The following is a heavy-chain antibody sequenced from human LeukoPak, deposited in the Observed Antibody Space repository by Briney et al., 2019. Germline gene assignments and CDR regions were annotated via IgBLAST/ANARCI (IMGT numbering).Heavy chain of an antibody. CDR3: ARADCTNGVCQLDY. V-gene: IGHV3-30*01. D-gene: IGHD2-8*01. CDR2: ISYDGSNK. Sequence: GGSLRLSCAASGFTFSSYAMHWVRQAPGKGLEGVAVISYDGSNKYYADSVKGRFTISRDNSKNTLYLQMNSLRAEDMAVYYCARADCTNGVCQLDYWGQGTLVTVSS. J-gene: IGHJ4*02. CDR1: GFTFSSYA.